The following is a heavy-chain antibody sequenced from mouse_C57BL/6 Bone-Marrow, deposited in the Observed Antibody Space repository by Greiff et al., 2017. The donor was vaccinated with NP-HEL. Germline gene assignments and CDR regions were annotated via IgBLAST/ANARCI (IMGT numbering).Heavy chain of an antibody. CDR3: ARGFRSAY. CDR1: GYTFTSYW. Sequence: QVQLQQPGAELVMPGASVKLSCKASGYTFTSYWMHWVKQRPGQGLEWIGEIDPSDSYTNYNQKFKGKSTLTVDKSSSTAYMQLSSLTSEDSAVYYCARGFRSAYWGQGTLVTVSA. J-gene: IGHJ3*01. CDR2: IDPSDSYT. V-gene: IGHV1-69*01.